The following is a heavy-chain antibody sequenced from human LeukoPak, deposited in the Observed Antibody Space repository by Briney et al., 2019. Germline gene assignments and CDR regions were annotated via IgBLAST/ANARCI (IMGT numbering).Heavy chain of an antibody. CDR1: GGSISSYY. J-gene: IGHJ6*03. Sequence: SETLSLTCTASGGSISSYYWSWIRQPPGKGLEWIGRIYSSGSTNYNPSLKSRVTMSLDTSKNQFSLKLSSATAADTAVYFCARDGTVYMDVWGKGTTVTVSS. V-gene: IGHV4-4*07. CDR3: ARDGTVYMDV. CDR2: IYSSGST. D-gene: IGHD4-17*01.